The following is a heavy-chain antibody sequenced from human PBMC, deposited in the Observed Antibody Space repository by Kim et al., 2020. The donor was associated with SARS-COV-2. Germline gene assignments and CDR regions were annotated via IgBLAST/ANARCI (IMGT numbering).Heavy chain of an antibody. J-gene: IGHJ4*02. V-gene: IGHV4-31*03. CDR2: IYYSGRA. D-gene: IGHD3-16*01. CDR1: GASTSRGGHY. Sequence: SETLSLTCTVSGASTSRGGHYWTWVHQRPGKGLGWIGYIYYSGRAFFSPSLESRASMSIDTSDNHFSLRVASVTAADTAVYYCARGTYDASRNIFDYWGPGTLVTVSS. CDR3: ARGTYDASRNIFDY.